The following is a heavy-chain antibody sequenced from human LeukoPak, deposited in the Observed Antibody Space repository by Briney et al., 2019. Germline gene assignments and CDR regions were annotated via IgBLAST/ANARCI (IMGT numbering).Heavy chain of an antibody. Sequence: GRSLRLSCAASGFTFSSYAMHWVRQAPGKGLEWVAAISYDGSNKYYADSVKGRFTISRDNSKNTLYLQMNSLRAEDTAVYYCARDCGGDCYLRYYYYGMDVWGQGTTVTVSS. CDR2: ISYDGSNK. CDR1: GFTFSSYA. CDR3: ARDCGGDCYLRYYYYGMDV. V-gene: IGHV3-30-3*01. D-gene: IGHD2-21*02. J-gene: IGHJ6*02.